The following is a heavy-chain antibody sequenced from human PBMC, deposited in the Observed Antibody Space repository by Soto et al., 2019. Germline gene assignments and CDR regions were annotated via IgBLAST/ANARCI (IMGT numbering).Heavy chain of an antibody. CDR3: ATAFQLQAY. J-gene: IGHJ4*02. V-gene: IGHV1-69*02. Sequence: QVQLVQSGAEVKKPGSSVKVSCKASGGSFNSYAISWVRQAPGQGLEWMGRITPVLGLTTYAEKCQGRFTITADTADKSTTVAYMELTSLRSEDTALYYCATAFQLQAYWGQGTLVTVSS. CDR2: ITPVLGLT. CDR1: GGSFNSYA. D-gene: IGHD1-1*01.